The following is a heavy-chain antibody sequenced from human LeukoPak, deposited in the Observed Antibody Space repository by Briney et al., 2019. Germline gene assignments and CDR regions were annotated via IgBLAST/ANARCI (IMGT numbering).Heavy chain of an antibody. J-gene: IGHJ4*02. Sequence: PGGSLRLSCAASGFTFSDYYMSWIRQAPGKGLEWVSYFGSSGTIHYADSVRGRFTISRDNAKMSLYLQMNSLRAEDTAVYYCARDGAAAVDVDYWGQGTLVTVSS. CDR2: FGSSGTI. D-gene: IGHD6-13*01. CDR3: ARDGAAAVDVDY. V-gene: IGHV3-69-1*01. CDR1: GFTFSDYY.